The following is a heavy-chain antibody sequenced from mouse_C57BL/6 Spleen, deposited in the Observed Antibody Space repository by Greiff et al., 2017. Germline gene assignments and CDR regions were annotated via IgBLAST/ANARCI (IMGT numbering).Heavy chain of an antibody. V-gene: IGHV1-18*01. CDR1: GYTFTDYN. CDR3: ARYSNFFFDY. D-gene: IGHD2-5*01. CDR2: INPNTGGT. J-gene: IGHJ2*01. Sequence: EVQLQQSGPELVKPGASVKIPCKASGYTFTDYNMDWVKQSHGKSLEWIGDINPNTGGTIYNQKFKGKATLTVDKSSSTAYMELRSLTSEDTAVYYCARYSNFFFDYWGQGTTLTVSS.